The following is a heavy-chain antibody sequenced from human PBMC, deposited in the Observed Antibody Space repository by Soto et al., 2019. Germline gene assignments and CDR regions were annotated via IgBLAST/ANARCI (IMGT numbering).Heavy chain of an antibody. CDR3: GRSGVGATGEIHHNAMDV. D-gene: IGHD1-26*01. V-gene: IGHV1-3*01. Sequence: QVQLVQSGAEVKKPGASVQVSCKASGYTFTSYALHWVRQARGERPEWMGWINAAHGDTKYSKKCQGRATITRATSASTGYMELSSLRSEDTAVYYCGRSGVGATGEIHHNAMDVWGQGTTVTVSS. CDR2: INAAHGDT. J-gene: IGHJ6*02. CDR1: GYTFTSYA.